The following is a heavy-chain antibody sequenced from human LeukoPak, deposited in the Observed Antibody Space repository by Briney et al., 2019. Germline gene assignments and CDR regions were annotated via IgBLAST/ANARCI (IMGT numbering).Heavy chain of an antibody. Sequence: GGSLRLSCTASGFTFSSYDMHWVRQAPGKGLEWVAVIWYDGSNKYYADSVKGRFTISRDNSKNTLYLQMNSLRAEDTAVYYCARGIAVAGTFWFDQWGQGTLVTVSS. CDR3: ARGIAVAGTFWFDQ. J-gene: IGHJ5*02. V-gene: IGHV3-33*08. CDR2: IWYDGSNK. CDR1: GFTFSSYD. D-gene: IGHD6-19*01.